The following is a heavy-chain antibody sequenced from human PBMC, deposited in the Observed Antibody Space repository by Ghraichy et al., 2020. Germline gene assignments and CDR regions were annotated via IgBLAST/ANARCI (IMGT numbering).Heavy chain of an antibody. Sequence: SDTLSLTCTVSGGSISGYYWSWIRQPPGKGLEWIGYIYYSGSTNYNPSLKSRVTISVDTSKNQFSLKLSSVTAADTAVYYCARLLAARDYYYYYYMDVWGKGTTVTVSS. D-gene: IGHD6-6*01. CDR3: ARLLAARDYYYYYYMDV. J-gene: IGHJ6*03. V-gene: IGHV4-59*01. CDR2: IYYSGST. CDR1: GGSISGYY.